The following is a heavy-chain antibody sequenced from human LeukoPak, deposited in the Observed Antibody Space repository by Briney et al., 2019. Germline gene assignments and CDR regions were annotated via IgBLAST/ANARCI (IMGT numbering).Heavy chain of an antibody. CDR1: GGSISSGDYY. CDR3: ARVGNQYYYDSSGYFDY. CDR2: IYYSGST. V-gene: IGHV4-61*08. D-gene: IGHD3-22*01. J-gene: IGHJ4*02. Sequence: PSETLSLTCTVSGGSISSGDYYWSWIRQPPGKGLEWIGYIYYSGSTNYNPSLKSRVTISVDTSKNQFSLKLSSVTAADTAVYYCARVGNQYYYDSSGYFDYWGQGTLVTVSS.